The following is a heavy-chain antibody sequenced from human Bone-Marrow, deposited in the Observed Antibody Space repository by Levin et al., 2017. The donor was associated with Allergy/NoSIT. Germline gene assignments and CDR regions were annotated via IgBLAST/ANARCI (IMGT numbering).Heavy chain of an antibody. CDR1: GYTFTSYG. J-gene: IGHJ4*02. CDR2: ISAYNGNT. D-gene: IGHD6-19*01. Sequence: GASVKVSCKASGYTFTSYGISWVRQAPGQGLEWMGWISAYNGNTNYAQKLQGRVTMTTDTSTSTAYMELRSLRSDDTAVYYCARASVGYSSGWYVEYWGQGTLVTVSS. CDR3: ARASVGYSSGWYVEY. V-gene: IGHV1-18*01.